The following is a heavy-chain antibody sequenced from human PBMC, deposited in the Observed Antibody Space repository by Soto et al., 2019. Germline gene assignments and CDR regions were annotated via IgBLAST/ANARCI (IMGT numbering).Heavy chain of an antibody. CDR3: GKDGAITDYTYLDY. D-gene: IGHD1-26*01. J-gene: IGHJ4*02. CDR2: ISWDGHST. V-gene: IGHV3-43*01. Sequence: GGSLRLSCAASGFTFDDYSMHWVRQAPGKGLEWVSLISWDGHSTYYADSVKGRFTVSRDNSKNSLYLQMNSLTTEDTAFYYCGKDGAITDYTYLDYWGQGALVTVSS. CDR1: GFTFDDYS.